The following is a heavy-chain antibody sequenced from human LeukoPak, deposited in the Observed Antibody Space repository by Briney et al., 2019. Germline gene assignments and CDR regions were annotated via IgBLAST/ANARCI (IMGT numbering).Heavy chain of an antibody. D-gene: IGHD6-13*01. CDR3: ARGIFVAAAVAYYFDY. CDR2: IYYSGST. J-gene: IGHJ4*02. V-gene: IGHV4-59*01. CDR1: GGSISSYY. Sequence: SETLSLTCTVSGGSISSYYWSWIRQPPGKGLEWIGYIYYSGSTNYNPSLKSRVTISVDTSKNQFSLKLSSVTAADTAVYYCARGIFVAAAVAYYFDYWGQGTLVTVSS.